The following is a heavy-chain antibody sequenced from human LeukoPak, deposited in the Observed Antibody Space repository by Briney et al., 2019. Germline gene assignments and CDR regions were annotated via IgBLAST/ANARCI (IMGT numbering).Heavy chain of an antibody. Sequence: GGSLRLSCEGSGFTFSNYWMGWVRQAPGKGLEWVSGISWNSGSIGYADSVKGRFTISRDNAKNSLYLQMNSLRAEDTALYYCAKGGYGSGTYHGMDVWGQGTTVTVSS. J-gene: IGHJ6*02. CDR3: AKGGYGSGTYHGMDV. CDR2: ISWNSGSI. V-gene: IGHV3-9*01. CDR1: GFTFSNYW. D-gene: IGHD3-10*01.